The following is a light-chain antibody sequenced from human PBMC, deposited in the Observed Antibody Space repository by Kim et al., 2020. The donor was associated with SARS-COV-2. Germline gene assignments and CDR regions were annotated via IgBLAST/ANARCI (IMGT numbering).Light chain of an antibody. CDR1: SLRNYY. J-gene: IGLJ3*02. CDR2: GKY. CDR3: NSRDSSGDHVV. V-gene: IGLV3-19*01. Sequence: SSELTQDPAVSVALGQTVRLTCQGHSLRNYYATWYQQKPGQAPVLVLYGKYNRPSGIPDRFSGSASGNTASLTITGAQAEDEADYYCNSRDSSGDHVVFG.